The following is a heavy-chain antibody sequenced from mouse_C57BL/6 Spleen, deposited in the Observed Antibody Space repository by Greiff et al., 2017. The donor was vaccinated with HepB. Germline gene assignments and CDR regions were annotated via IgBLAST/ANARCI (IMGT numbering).Heavy chain of an antibody. Sequence: QVQLQQSGPELVKPGASVKISCKASGYAFSSSWMNWVKQRPGKGLEWIGRIYPGDGDTNYNGKFKGKDTLTEDKSSSNAYMQLSRRTSEDSAVYFCARGGSNYGAMDYWGQGTSVTVSS. D-gene: IGHD2-5*01. J-gene: IGHJ4*01. V-gene: IGHV1-82*01. CDR1: GYAFSSSW. CDR2: IYPGDGDT. CDR3: ARGGSNYGAMDY.